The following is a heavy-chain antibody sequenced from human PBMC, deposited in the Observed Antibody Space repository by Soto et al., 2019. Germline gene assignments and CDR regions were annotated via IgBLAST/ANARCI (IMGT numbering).Heavy chain of an antibody. CDR2: ISSGSTNI. V-gene: IGHV3-11*01. CDR1: GFTFSDFY. Sequence: QVQLVESGGGLVKPGGSLRLSCAASGFTFSDFYMSWIRQAPGKGLEWISYISSGSTNIFYADSVKGRFTVSRDNAKNSVYLQMDSLRAEXTXXXXCXXXRXXXXSDXXXQGTLVTVSS. CDR3: XXXRXXXXSDX. J-gene: IGHJ4*02.